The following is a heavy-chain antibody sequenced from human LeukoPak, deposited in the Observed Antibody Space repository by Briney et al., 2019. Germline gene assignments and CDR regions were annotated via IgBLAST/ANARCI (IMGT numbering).Heavy chain of an antibody. V-gene: IGHV3-15*01. CDR2: IKSKTDGGTT. J-gene: IGHJ4*02. D-gene: IGHD3-10*01. CDR1: GFTFSNAW. Sequence: PGGSLRLSCAASGFTFSNAWMSWVRQAPGKGLEWVGRIKSKTDGGTTDYAAPVKGRFTISRDDSKNTLYLQMNSLKTEDTAAYYCTTAFYGSGSYHYWGQGTLVTVSS. CDR3: TTAFYGSGSYHY.